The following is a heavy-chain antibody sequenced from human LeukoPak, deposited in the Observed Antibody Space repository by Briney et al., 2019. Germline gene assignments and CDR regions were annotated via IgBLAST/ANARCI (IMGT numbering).Heavy chain of an antibody. D-gene: IGHD2-2*01. Sequence: SETLSLTCAVSGGSISSNNWWNWVRQPPGKGLEWIGEIHHSGSTHYNPSLKSRLTISVDKSKNQFSLKLTSVTAADTAVYYCARAYCSSTSCHIADYYYMDVWGKGTTVTVSS. CDR1: GGSISSNNW. CDR3: ARAYCSSTSCHIADYYYMDV. V-gene: IGHV4-4*02. J-gene: IGHJ6*03. CDR2: IHHSGST.